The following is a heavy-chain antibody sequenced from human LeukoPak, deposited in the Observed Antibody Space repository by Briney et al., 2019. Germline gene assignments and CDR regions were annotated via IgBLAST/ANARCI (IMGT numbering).Heavy chain of an antibody. D-gene: IGHD6-19*01. CDR2: ISSSSYI. J-gene: IGHJ4*02. Sequence: GGSLRPSCAASGFTFSSYIMNWVRQAPGKGLEWVSSISSSSYIYYADSVKGRFTISRDNAKNSLYLQMNSLRAEDTAVYYCARDLYSSGWSYFDYWGQGTLVTVSS. CDR3: ARDLYSSGWSYFDY. CDR1: GFTFSSYI. V-gene: IGHV3-21*01.